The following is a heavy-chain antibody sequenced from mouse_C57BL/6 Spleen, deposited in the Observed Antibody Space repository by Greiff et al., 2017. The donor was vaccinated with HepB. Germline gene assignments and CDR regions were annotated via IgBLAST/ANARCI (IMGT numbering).Heavy chain of an antibody. D-gene: IGHD1-1*01. CDR2: INYDGSST. Sequence: EVMLVESEGGLVQPGSSMKLSCTASGFTFSDYYMAWVRQVPEKGLEWVANINYDGSSTYYLDSLKSRFIISRDNAKNILYLQMSSLKSEDTATYYCARAIDYYGSSHYFDYWGQGTTLTVSS. J-gene: IGHJ2*01. CDR3: ARAIDYYGSSHYFDY. V-gene: IGHV5-16*01. CDR1: GFTFSDYY.